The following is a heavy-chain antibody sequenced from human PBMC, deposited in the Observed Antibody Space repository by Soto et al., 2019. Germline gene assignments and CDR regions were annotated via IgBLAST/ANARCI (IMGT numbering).Heavy chain of an antibody. J-gene: IGHJ6*03. V-gene: IGHV3-9*01. Sequence: EVQLVESGGGLVQPGRSLRLSCAASGFTFDDYAMHWVRQAPGKGLEWVSGISWNSGSIGYADSVKGRFTISRDNAKNSLYLQMNSLRDEDTALYYCAKAWSGHIYYYMDVWGKGTTVTVSS. CDR1: GFTFDDYA. CDR3: AKAWSGHIYYYMDV. CDR2: ISWNSGSI. D-gene: IGHD3-3*01.